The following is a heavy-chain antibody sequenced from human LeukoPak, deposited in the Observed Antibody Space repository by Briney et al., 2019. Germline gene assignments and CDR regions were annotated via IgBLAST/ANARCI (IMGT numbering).Heavy chain of an antibody. CDR1: RFTFSSYE. J-gene: IGHJ4*02. V-gene: IGHV3-48*03. CDR3: ARDLGTPGTNFDY. D-gene: IGHD1-1*01. CDR2: INSGGSTI. Sequence: PGGSLRLSCAASRFTFSSYEMNWVRQAPGKGLEWVSYINSGGSTIYYADSVKGRFTISRDNAKNSLYLQVNNLRAEDTAVYYCARDLGTPGTNFDYWGQGTLVTVSS.